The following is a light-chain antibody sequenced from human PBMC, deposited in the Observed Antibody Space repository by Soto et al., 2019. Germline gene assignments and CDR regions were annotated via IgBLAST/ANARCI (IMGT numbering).Light chain of an antibody. V-gene: IGLV7-43*01. CDR2: STS. CDR1: TGAVTSGYY. Sequence: QTVVTQEPSLTVSPGGTVTLTCASSTGAVTSGYYPNWFQQKPGQAPRPLIYSTSNKHSRTPARFSGSLLGGKAALTLSGVQPEDEAEYYCLLYYGGAYVFGTGTKVIVL. J-gene: IGLJ1*01. CDR3: LLYYGGAYV.